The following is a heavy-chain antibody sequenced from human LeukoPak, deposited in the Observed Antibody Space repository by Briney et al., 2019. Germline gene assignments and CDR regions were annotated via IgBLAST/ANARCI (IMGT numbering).Heavy chain of an antibody. CDR3: VRGGRLFDY. CDR1: GFTFSSYA. CDR2: ISGSGGST. V-gene: IGHV3-23*01. J-gene: IGHJ4*02. Sequence: GGSLRLSCAASGFTFSSYAMSWVRQAPGKGPEWVSAISGSGGSTYYADSVKGRFTISRDNSKNTLYLQMNSLRDEDTAVYYCVRGGRLFDYWGQGTVVTVSS.